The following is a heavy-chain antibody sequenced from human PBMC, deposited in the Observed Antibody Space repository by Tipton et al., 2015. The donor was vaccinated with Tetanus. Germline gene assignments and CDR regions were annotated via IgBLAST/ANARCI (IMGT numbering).Heavy chain of an antibody. J-gene: IGHJ4*02. V-gene: IGHV3-23*01. D-gene: IGHD6-19*01. Sequence: SLRLSCAASGFTFSNYAMSWVRQAPGKGLEWVSSITGSGSSTYSADSVKGRFTISSDISRDTLYLQVNSLRAEDTALYYCAREAVAGPYFDYWGQGTLVTVSS. CDR3: AREAVAGPYFDY. CDR2: ITGSGSST. CDR1: GFTFSNYA.